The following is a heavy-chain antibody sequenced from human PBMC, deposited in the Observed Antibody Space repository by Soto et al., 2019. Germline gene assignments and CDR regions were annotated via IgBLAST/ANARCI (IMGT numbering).Heavy chain of an antibody. CDR2: IDPSDSYT. CDR3: ARYNDPPAGLRVWFGSGGMDV. D-gene: IGHD3-10*01. J-gene: IGHJ6*02. CDR1: GYSFTSYW. Sequence: PGESLKISCKGSGYSFTSYWISWVRQMPGKGLEWMGRIDPSDSYTNYSPSFQGHVTISADKSISTAYLQWSSLKASDTAMYYCARYNDPPAGLRVWFGSGGMDVWGQGTTVTVSS. V-gene: IGHV5-10-1*01.